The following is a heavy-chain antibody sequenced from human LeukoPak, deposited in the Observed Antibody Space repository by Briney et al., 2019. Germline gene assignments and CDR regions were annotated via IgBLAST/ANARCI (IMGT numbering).Heavy chain of an antibody. D-gene: IGHD2-21*01. J-gene: IGHJ4*02. V-gene: IGHV4-39*01. CDR2: IYYSGST. CDR1: GGSISSSSYY. CDR3: ARTNCGGDCYSFDY. Sequence: SETLSLTCTVSGGSISSSSYYWGWLRQPPGTGLEWIGSIYYSGSTYYNPSLKSRVTISVDTSKNQFSLKLSSVTAADTAEYYCARTNCGGDCYSFDYWGQGTLVTVSS.